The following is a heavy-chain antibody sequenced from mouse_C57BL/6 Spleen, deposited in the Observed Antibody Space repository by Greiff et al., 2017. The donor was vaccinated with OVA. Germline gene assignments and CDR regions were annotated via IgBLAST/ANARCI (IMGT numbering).Heavy chain of an antibody. Sequence: VQLQQSGPELVKPGASVKISCKASGYTFTDYYMNWVKQSHGKSLEWIGDINPNNGGTSYNQKFKGKATLIVDKSSSTAYMELRSLTSEVSAVYYCARRGSAWFAYWGQGTLVTVSA. V-gene: IGHV1-26*01. CDR2: INPNNGGT. J-gene: IGHJ3*01. CDR3: ARRGSAWFAY. CDR1: GYTFTDYY.